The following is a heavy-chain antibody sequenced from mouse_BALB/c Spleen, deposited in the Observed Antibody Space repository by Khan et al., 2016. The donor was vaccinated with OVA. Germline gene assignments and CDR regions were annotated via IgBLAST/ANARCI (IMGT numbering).Heavy chain of an antibody. J-gene: IGHJ2*02. CDR2: ISYSGST. Sequence: EVELVESGPGLVKPSQSLSLTCTVTGYSITSNYAWNWIRQFPGNKLEWMGYISYSGSTTYNPSLKSRISITRDTSKNQFFLQLKSVTTEDTATYYCARWNYYGYYCDYGGQGTSLTVSS. CDR1: GYSITSNYA. D-gene: IGHD1-1*01. CDR3: ARWNYYGYYCDY. V-gene: IGHV3-2*02.